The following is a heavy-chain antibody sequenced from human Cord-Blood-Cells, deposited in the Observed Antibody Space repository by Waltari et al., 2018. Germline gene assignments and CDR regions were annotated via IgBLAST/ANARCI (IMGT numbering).Heavy chain of an antibody. J-gene: IGHJ2*01. CDR1: GFTFSSYW. V-gene: IGHV3-74*01. CDR3: ARGTNWGFRYFDL. CDR2: INRDGSST. D-gene: IGHD7-27*01. Sequence: EVQLVESGGGLVQPGGSLRLSCAASGFTFSSYWMHWVRQAPGKGRVWGSRINRDGSSTSYADSGKGRFTIARDNAKNTLYLQMNSLRAEDTAVYYCARGTNWGFRYFDLWGRGTLVTVSS.